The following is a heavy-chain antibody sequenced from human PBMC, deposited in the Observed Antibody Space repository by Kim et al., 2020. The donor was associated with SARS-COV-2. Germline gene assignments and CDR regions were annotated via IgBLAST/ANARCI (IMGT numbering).Heavy chain of an antibody. D-gene: IGHD1-26*01. J-gene: IGHJ6*02. V-gene: IGHV3-7*01. CDR1: GFTFSSYW. CDR2: IKQDGSEK. CDR3: ARDQLVGATKSPLYYGMDV. Sequence: GGSLRLSCAASGFTFSSYWMSWVRQAPGKGLEWVANIKQDGSEKYYVDSVKGRFTISRDNAKNSLYLQMNSLRAEDTAVYYCARDQLVGATKSPLYYGMDVWGQGTTVTVSS.